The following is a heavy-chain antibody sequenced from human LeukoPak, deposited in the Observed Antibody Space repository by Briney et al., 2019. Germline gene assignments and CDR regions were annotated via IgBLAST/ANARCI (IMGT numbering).Heavy chain of an antibody. CDR3: ARERSGIAAAGSKYYFDY. J-gene: IGHJ4*02. D-gene: IGHD6-13*01. CDR1: GYTFTSYY. CDR2: INPSGGST. V-gene: IGHV1-46*01. Sequence: ASVKVSCKASGYTFTSYYMHWVRQAPGQGLEWMGIINPSGGSTSYAQKFQGRVTMTRDTSTSTVYMELSSLRSEDMAVYYCARERSGIAAAGSKYYFDYWGQGTLVTVSS.